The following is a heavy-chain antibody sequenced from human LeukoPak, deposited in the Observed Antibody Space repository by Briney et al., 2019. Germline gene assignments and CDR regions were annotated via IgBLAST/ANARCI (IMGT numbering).Heavy chain of an antibody. J-gene: IGHJ3*02. CDR2: ISSSSRTI. CDR1: GFTLSSSS. CDR3: ARESWFGELKDAFDI. D-gene: IGHD3-10*01. V-gene: IGHV3-48*04. Sequence: GGSLRLSCAASGFTLSSSSMNWVRQAPGKGLEWVTYISSSSRTIYYADSVKGRFTISRDNAKNSLYLQMNSLRAEDTAVYYCARESWFGELKDAFDIWGQGTMVTVSS.